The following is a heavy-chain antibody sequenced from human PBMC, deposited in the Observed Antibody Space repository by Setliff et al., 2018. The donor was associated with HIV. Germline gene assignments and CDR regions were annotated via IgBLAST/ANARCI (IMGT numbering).Heavy chain of an antibody. V-gene: IGHV4-34*01. D-gene: IGHD3-3*01. J-gene: IGHJ6*03. CDR1: GGSFSGYY. Sequence: SETLSLTCAVYGGSFSGYYWSWIRQTPGKGLERIGEIDHSGGTKYNPFLKSRVTISLDTSKNQFSLKLSSVTAADTAVYYCARARFWSGYYTGDNYYYMDVWGKGTTVTVSS. CDR2: IDHSGGT. CDR3: ARARFWSGYYTGDNYYYMDV.